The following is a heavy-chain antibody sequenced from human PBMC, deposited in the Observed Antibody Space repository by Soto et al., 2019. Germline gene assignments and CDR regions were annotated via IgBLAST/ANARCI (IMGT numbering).Heavy chain of an antibody. CDR1: GGTFSSYA. V-gene: IGHV1-69*12. Sequence: QVQLVQSGAEVKKPGSSVKVSCKASGGTFSSYAISWVRQAPGQGLEWMGGIVPIFGTANHAQKFQGRVTNAADEATSRADRELSSLRSGESAVYCCARRSPGGGLLEWEHYYYGMDVWGQGTTVTVSS. CDR3: ARRSPGGGLLEWEHYYYGMDV. D-gene: IGHD3-3*01. CDR2: IVPIFGTA. J-gene: IGHJ6*02.